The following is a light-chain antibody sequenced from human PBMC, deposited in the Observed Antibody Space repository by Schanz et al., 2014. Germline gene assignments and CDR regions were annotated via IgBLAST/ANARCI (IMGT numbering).Light chain of an antibody. CDR2: SNN. CDR1: TSNIGSHT. V-gene: IGLV1-44*01. CDR3: ASWDDSLNARV. Sequence: QSVLTQPPSASGTPGQRATISCSGSTSNIGSHTVSWYQHLPGTAPKLLIYSNNQRPSGVPDRFSGSKSGTSASLAISGLQSEDEADYYCASWDDSLNARVFGGGTKLTVL. J-gene: IGLJ3*02.